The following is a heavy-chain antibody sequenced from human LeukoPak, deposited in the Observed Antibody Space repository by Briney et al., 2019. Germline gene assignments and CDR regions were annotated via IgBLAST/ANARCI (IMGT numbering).Heavy chain of an antibody. D-gene: IGHD6-13*01. CDR2: IKQDGSEK. Sequence: GGSLRLSCVASGFTYSNYWMSWVRQAPGKGPEWVANIKQDGSEKYYVDSVKGRFTISRDNAKNSLYLHMNSLRAEDTAVYYCARETPAAAQYYMDVWGKGTTVTVSS. J-gene: IGHJ6*03. CDR3: ARETPAAAQYYMDV. V-gene: IGHV3-7*01. CDR1: GFTYSNYW.